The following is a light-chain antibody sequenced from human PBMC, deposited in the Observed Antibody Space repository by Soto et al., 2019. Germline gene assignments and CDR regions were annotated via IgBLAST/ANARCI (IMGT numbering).Light chain of an antibody. J-gene: IGKJ2*01. Sequence: EIVMTQSPATLSVSPGERATLSCRASQRVSTNLAWYQQNPGQAPRLLIYGASTRATGVPARFSGSGSGTDFTLTISSLQSEDFAVYYCQQYINWPPYTFGQGTKLEIK. CDR3: QQYINWPPYT. V-gene: IGKV3-15*01. CDR2: GAS. CDR1: QRVSTN.